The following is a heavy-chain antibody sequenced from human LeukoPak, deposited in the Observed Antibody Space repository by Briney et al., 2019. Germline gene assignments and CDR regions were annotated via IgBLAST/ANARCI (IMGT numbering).Heavy chain of an antibody. Sequence: GGSLRLSCAASGFTFDTYAMSWVRQSPGGGLEWVSGISGNGIKTYYGDSVKGRFTIFRDNSKNTLWLQMNTLRAEDTAVYFCAKRDYSDISGYSPLFANWGQGTLVTVSS. V-gene: IGHV3-23*01. D-gene: IGHD3-22*01. CDR3: AKRDYSDISGYSPLFAN. CDR2: ISGNGIKT. CDR1: GFTFDTYA. J-gene: IGHJ4*02.